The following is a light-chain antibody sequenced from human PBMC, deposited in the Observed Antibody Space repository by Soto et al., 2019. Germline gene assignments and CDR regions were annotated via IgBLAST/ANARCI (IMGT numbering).Light chain of an antibody. V-gene: IGKV1-5*03. CDR1: QAISSW. Sequence: IPATKSPATLTVSLGTRLTITSRASQAISSWLAWYQQKPGKAPKHLIYNASTLKSGVPSRFSGSGSGTEFILTINSLQPEDVAIYYCLQVNCFPPTFGQGSKVDIK. J-gene: IGKJ1*01. CDR2: NAS. CDR3: LQVNCFPPT.